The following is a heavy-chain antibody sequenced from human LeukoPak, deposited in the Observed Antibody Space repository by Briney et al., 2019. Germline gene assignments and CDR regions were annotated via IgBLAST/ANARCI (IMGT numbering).Heavy chain of an antibody. CDR1: GGTFSSYA. CDR2: IIPIFGTA. J-gene: IGHJ6*03. D-gene: IGHD3-3*01. Sequence: GASVKVSCKASGGTFSSYAISWVRQAPGQGLEWMGGIIPIFGTANYAQKFQGRVTITADKSTSTAYMELSSLRSEDTAVYYCARVAYYDFWSGYNRWDYYYYMDVWGKGTTVTVSS. CDR3: ARVAYYDFWSGYNRWDYYYYMDV. V-gene: IGHV1-69*06.